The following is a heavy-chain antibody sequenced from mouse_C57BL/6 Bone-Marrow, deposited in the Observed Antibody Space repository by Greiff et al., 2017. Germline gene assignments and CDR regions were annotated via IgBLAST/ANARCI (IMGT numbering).Heavy chain of an antibody. Sequence: VQLQQPGAELVKPGASVKMSCKASGYTFTSSWITWVKQRPGQGLEWIGDIYPGSGSTNYNEKFKSKATLTVDTSSSTAYMQLSLLTSEDSAVDFCARGGWLLRDFDYWGKGTTLTVSS. CDR3: ARGGWLLRDFDY. J-gene: IGHJ2*01. D-gene: IGHD2-3*01. V-gene: IGHV1-55*01. CDR1: GYTFTSSW. CDR2: IYPGSGST.